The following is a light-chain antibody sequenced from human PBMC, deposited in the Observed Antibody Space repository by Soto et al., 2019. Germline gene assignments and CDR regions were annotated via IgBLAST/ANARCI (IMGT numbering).Light chain of an antibody. CDR1: QSLVYSDGYAY. CDR2: TVS. Sequence: DVVMTQSPLSLPVTLGQPASISCRSSQSLVYSDGYAYLNWFHQRPGQSPRRLIYTVSKRDSGVQDRFSGSGSGTDFTLRISRVEAEDVGVYYCMQGTHWPPTFGQGTKVEIK. J-gene: IGKJ1*01. V-gene: IGKV2-30*01. CDR3: MQGTHWPPT.